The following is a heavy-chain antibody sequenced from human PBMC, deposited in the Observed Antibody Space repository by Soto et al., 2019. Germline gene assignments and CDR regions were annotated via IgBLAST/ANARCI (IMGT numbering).Heavy chain of an antibody. CDR2: IDSGGCT. J-gene: IGHJ4*02. CDR3: AGEPPGTAAYGGGG. V-gene: IGHV3-53*01. CDR1: GFTVSNNY. D-gene: IGHD6-13*01. Sequence: EVQLVESGGGLLQPGGSLRLSCAASGFTVSNNYMRWVSQDPGKGLEWGSLIDSGGCTHYADSVKGRCTISRDNTKTTLYLQMNGLRVEDPAVYYCAGEPPGTAAYGGGGWGQGTRVTVSS.